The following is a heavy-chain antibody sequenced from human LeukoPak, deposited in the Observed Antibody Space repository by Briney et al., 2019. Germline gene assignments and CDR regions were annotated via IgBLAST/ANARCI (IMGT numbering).Heavy chain of an antibody. CDR3: AREQYLAYDVFGF. Sequence: PSETLSLTCTVSGVFIRSGGYYWNWIRQFPGKGLQWIGYIYYGGTTNYNPSLKSRVTISVDTSKNQFSLRLSSVTAADTAVYYCAREQYLAYDVFGFWGQGTIVTVSS. V-gene: IGHV4-61*08. J-gene: IGHJ3*01. D-gene: IGHD4-11*01. CDR2: IYYGGTT. CDR1: GVFIRSGGYY.